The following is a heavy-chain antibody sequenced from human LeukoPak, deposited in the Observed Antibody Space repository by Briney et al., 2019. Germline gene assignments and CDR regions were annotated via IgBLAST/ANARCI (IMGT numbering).Heavy chain of an antibody. CDR1: LYTFTSYG. V-gene: IGHV1-18*01. CDR3: ARDPNSSTYDY. D-gene: IGHD6-13*01. CDR2: ISAYNGNT. Sequence: ASVKISCKSSLYTFTSYGISWLRQPTGQGLEWMEWISAYNGNTNYAQKLQGRVNMTTDTSTSTAYMELRSLRSDDTAVYYCARDPNSSTYDYWGQGTLVTVSS. J-gene: IGHJ4*02.